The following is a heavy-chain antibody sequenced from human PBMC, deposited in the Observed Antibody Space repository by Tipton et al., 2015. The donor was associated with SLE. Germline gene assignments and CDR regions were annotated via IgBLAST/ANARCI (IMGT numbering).Heavy chain of an antibody. D-gene: IGHD7-27*01. CDR3: ANFWGWEGY. CDR1: GFTFSSYA. J-gene: IGHJ4*02. Sequence: GSLRLSCAASGFTFSSYAMSWVRQAPGKGLEWISAVSTSGDKSYYAASVRGRFTVSRDNSKNTLDLQMNSLRDDDTAVYYCANFWGWEGYWGQGALVTVSS. V-gene: IGHV3-23*01. CDR2: VSTSGDKS.